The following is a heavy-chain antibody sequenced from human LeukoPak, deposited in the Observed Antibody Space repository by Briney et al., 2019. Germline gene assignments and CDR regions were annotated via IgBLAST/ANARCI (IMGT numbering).Heavy chain of an antibody. CDR2: IYNSGST. CDR1: GGSISSSTYY. V-gene: IGHV4-39*01. Sequence: PSETQSLTCSVSGGSISSSTYYWGWIRQPPGKGLEWIGNIYNSGSTYYNPSLKSRVTISVDTSKNQFSLKLSSVTAADTAVYYCARQWYSGSYRTENAFDIWGQGTMVTVSS. J-gene: IGHJ3*02. D-gene: IGHD1-26*01. CDR3: ARQWYSGSYRTENAFDI.